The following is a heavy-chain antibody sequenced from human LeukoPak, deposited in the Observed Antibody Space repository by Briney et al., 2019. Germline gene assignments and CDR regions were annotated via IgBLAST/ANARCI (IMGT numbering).Heavy chain of an antibody. J-gene: IGHJ3*02. CDR3: ARDPAAIDAFDI. V-gene: IGHV3-48*04. CDR2: ISSSGSTI. Sequence: GGSLRLSCAASGFTFSSYSMNWVRQAPGKGLEWVSYISSSGSTIYYADSVKGRFTISRDNAKNSLYLQMNSLRAEDTAVYYCARDPAAIDAFDIWGQGTMVTVSS. CDR1: GFTFSSYS. D-gene: IGHD2-2*01.